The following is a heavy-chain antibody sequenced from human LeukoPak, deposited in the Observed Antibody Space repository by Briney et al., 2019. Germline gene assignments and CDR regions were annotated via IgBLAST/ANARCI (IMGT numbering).Heavy chain of an antibody. CDR3: ARGPSYYYGSGTPGFVNACDI. D-gene: IGHD3-10*01. J-gene: IGHJ3*02. CDR1: GGSISSYY. Sequence: SETLSLTCTVSGGSISSYYWSWLRQPPGKGLEWIGYIFYSGSTNYNPSLKSRVTISVDTSNNQFFLNLSSVTTADTAVYYCARGPSYYYGSGTPGFVNACDIWGQGTMVTVSS. V-gene: IGHV4-59*01. CDR2: IFYSGST.